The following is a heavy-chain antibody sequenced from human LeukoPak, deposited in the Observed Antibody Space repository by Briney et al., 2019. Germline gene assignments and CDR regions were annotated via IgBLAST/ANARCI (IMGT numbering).Heavy chain of an antibody. D-gene: IGHD5-12*01. Sequence: SETLSLTCTVSGGSISSGGYYWSWIRQHPGKGLEWIGYIYYSGSTYYNPSLKSRVTISVDTSKNQFSLKLSSVTAADTAVYYCARSASGYDSDAFDIWGQGTMVTVSS. CDR3: ARSASGYDSDAFDI. J-gene: IGHJ3*02. V-gene: IGHV4-31*03. CDR2: IYYSGST. CDR1: GGSISSGGYY.